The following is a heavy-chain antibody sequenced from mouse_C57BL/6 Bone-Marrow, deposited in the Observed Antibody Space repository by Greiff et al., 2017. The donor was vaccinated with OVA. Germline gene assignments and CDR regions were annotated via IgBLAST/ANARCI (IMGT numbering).Heavy chain of an antibody. V-gene: IGHV1-74*01. CDR3: AITPAWLLRAMDY. D-gene: IGHD2-3*01. Sequence: QVQLQQPGAELVKPGASVKVSCKASGYTFTSYWMHWVKQRPGQGLEWIGRLHPSDSDTNYNQKFKGKATLTVDKSSSTAYMQLSSLTSEDSAVYYCAITPAWLLRAMDYWGQGTSVTVSS. CDR1: GYTFTSYW. CDR2: LHPSDSDT. J-gene: IGHJ4*01.